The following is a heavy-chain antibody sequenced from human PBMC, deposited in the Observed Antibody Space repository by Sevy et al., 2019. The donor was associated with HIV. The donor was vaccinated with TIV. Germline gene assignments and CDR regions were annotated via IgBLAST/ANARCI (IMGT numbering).Heavy chain of an antibody. J-gene: IGHJ3*02. CDR3: ARGFDAPHGFDI. Sequence: LSLTCVASGFTFNIYSMNWVRQAPGKGLEWASYIGSRSSPVYYADSVKGRFTISSDNAKTSVYLQMNSLRDEDTAVYYCARGFDAPHGFDIWGQGTMVTVSS. D-gene: IGHD2-2*01. CDR2: IGSRSSPV. V-gene: IGHV3-48*02. CDR1: GFTFNIYS.